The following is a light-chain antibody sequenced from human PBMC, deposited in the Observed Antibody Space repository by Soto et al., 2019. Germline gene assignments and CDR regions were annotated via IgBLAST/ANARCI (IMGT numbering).Light chain of an antibody. J-gene: IGLJ2*01. CDR2: RNN. V-gene: IGLV1-47*01. CDR1: SSNIGSNC. Sequence: QSVLTQPPSASGTPGQRVTISCSGSSSNIGSNCIYWYQQLPGTAPKLLIYRNNQRPSGVPDRFSGSQSGTSASLAISGLRSEDEADYYCSSYTSSSTLVFGGGTKLTVL. CDR3: SSYTSSSTLV.